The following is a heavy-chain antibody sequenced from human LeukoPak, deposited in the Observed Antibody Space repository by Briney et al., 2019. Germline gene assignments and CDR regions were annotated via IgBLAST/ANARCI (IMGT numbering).Heavy chain of an antibody. CDR1: GFTFSSSA. D-gene: IGHD2-15*01. J-gene: IGHJ4*02. Sequence: GGSLRLSCAASGFTFSSSAMSWVRQAPGKGLEWVSAISNNGGYTYYADSVQGRFTISRYNSKSTLCLQMNSLRAEDTAVYCCAKQLGYCSDGSCYFPYWGQGTLVTVSS. CDR2: ISNNGGYT. CDR3: AKQLGYCSDGSCYFPY. V-gene: IGHV3-23*01.